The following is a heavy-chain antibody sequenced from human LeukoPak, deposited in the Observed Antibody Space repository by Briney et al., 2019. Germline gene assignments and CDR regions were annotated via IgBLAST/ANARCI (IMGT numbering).Heavy chain of an antibody. CDR3: AMSVEMPPIPSFAY. J-gene: IGHJ4*02. CDR1: GYIFTPHH. CDR2: VSAANNP. V-gene: IGHV1-3*01. Sequence: ASVKVSCKTSGYIFTPHHIHWMRQAPGQGLELLGWVSAANNPEYSQKFQGRVVITRDASAPPSSLELNSLRSEDTPVYYCAMSVEMPPIPSFAYWGQGTLVTVSS. D-gene: IGHD5-24*01.